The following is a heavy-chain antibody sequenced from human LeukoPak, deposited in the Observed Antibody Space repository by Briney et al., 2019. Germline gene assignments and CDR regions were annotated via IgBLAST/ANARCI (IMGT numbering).Heavy chain of an antibody. CDR3: AKGIRRLVGAIPGMGRDHYMDV. J-gene: IGHJ6*03. Sequence: GGSLRLSCAASGFIFSSFDMHWVRQAPGKGLEWVAVISYDGSNKYYADSVKGRFTVSRDNSKNTLYLQMSSLKSEETAVYYCAKGIRRLVGAIPGMGRDHYMDVWGKGTTVTVSS. V-gene: IGHV3-30*18. CDR1: GFIFSSFD. D-gene: IGHD1-26*01. CDR2: ISYDGSNK.